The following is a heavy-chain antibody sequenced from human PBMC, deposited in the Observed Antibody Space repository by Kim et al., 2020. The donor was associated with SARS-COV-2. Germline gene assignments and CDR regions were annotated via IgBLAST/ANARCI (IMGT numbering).Heavy chain of an antibody. CDR3: AKDLHHYDILTGPDFDY. D-gene: IGHD3-9*01. CDR2: ISYDGSNK. Sequence: GGSLRLSCAASGFTFSSYGMHWVRQAPGKGLEWLAVISYDGSNKYYADSVKGRFTISRDNSKNTLYLQMNSLRAEDTAVYYCAKDLHHYDILTGPDFDYWGQGTLVTVSS. V-gene: IGHV3-30*18. J-gene: IGHJ4*02. CDR1: GFTFSSYG.